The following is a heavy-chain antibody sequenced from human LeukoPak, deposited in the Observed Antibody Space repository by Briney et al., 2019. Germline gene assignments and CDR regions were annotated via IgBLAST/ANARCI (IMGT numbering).Heavy chain of an antibody. V-gene: IGHV3-11*01. CDR2: ISGSSSAI. CDR1: GFAFSDSF. Sequence: GGSLRLSCAASGFAFSDSFMSWIRQAPGKGLELISYISGSSSAIYYADSVKGRLTISRDNSKNSLYLQTNSLRAEDTAMYYCVRVTDSSLDYWGQGTLVTVSS. CDR3: VRVTDSSLDY. D-gene: IGHD3-22*01. J-gene: IGHJ4*02.